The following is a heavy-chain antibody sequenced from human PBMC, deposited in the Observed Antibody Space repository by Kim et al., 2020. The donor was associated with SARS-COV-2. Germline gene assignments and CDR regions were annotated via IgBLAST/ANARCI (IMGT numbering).Heavy chain of an antibody. CDR1: GDTINNGGYF. CDR2: IYYTGTA. CDR3: VRGGVVPTAIRFDP. Sequence: SETLSLTCSVSGDTINNGGYFWHWIRQIPGKGLEWMGHIYYTGTASYIPSLQSRLTMSVDLSKSQLSLSLKSVTAADTAVYYCVRGGVVPTAIRFDPWGPGTLVTVSS. D-gene: IGHD2-15*01. J-gene: IGHJ5*02. V-gene: IGHV4-31*03.